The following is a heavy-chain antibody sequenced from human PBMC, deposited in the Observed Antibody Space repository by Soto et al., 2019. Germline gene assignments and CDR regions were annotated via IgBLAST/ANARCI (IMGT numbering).Heavy chain of an antibody. D-gene: IGHD3-10*01. CDR2: INDSGSS. V-gene: IGHV4-34*01. CDR3: ARGRRRMAMARGSNGMGV. Sequence: SETLSLTCAVYGGSFSDYTWNWIRQPPGKGLEWIGEINDSGSSNYNPSLKSRVTISVDTSKKQFSLKLSSVTAADTAVYYCARGRRRMAMARGSNGMGVWGQGTTVTVSS. CDR1: GGSFSDYT. J-gene: IGHJ6*02.